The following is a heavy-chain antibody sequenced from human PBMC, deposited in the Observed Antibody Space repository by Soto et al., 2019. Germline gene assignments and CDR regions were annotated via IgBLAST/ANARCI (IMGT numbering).Heavy chain of an antibody. V-gene: IGHV4-31*11. CDR3: AREDAARIERWFDA. D-gene: IGHD6-6*01. J-gene: IGHJ5*02. CDR1: GGSIISASYS. CDR2: IYSSGST. Sequence: QVQLQESGPRLVKPSQTLSLSFAVSGGSIISASYSWNWISQSPGRGLEWIGHIYSSGSTYYNPSLKCRVSISVDTSNNQFSLKLTSVTAADTAVYFCAREDAARIERWFDAWGQGILVTVSS.